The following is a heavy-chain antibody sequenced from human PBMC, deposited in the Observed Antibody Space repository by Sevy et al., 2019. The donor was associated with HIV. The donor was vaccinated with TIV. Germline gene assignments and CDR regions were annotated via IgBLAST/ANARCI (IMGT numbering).Heavy chain of an antibody. Sequence: GGSPRLSCAASGFTFSSYAMHWVRQAPGKGLEWVAVISYDGSNKYYADSVKGRFTISRDNSKNTLYLQMNSLRAEDTAVYYCARKEVAGTLGAFDIWGQGTMVTVSS. CDR2: ISYDGSNK. V-gene: IGHV3-30*04. D-gene: IGHD6-19*01. CDR3: ARKEVAGTLGAFDI. CDR1: GFTFSSYA. J-gene: IGHJ3*02.